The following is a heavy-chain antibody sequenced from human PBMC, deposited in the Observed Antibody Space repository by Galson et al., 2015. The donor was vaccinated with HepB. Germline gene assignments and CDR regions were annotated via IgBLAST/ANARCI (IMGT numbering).Heavy chain of an antibody. CDR3: AKDLVTTWDTYYYYSAMDV. J-gene: IGHJ6*02. V-gene: IGHV3-30*18. CDR1: GLTFSTYG. CDR2: ISYDGSNK. Sequence: LRLSCAASGLTFSTYGTNWVRQAPGKGLEWVAVISYDGSNKNYADSVKGRFTISRDNSKNTVYLQMNSLRAEDTAVYHCAKDLVTTWDTYYYYSAMDVWGQGTTVTVSS. D-gene: IGHD2-21*02.